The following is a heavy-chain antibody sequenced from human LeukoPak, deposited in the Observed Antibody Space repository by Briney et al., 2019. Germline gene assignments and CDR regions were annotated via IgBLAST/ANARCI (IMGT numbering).Heavy chain of an antibody. Sequence: GGSLRLSCAASGFLVSNYYMSWVRQAPGKGLEWVSVIYSGAGTYYADSVKGRFTISRDNSRNTLYLQMNSLRAEDTAVYYCAKDRGYQLDWGQGTLVTVSS. CDR1: GFLVSNYY. CDR2: IYSGAGT. V-gene: IGHV3-53*05. J-gene: IGHJ4*02. D-gene: IGHD2-2*01. CDR3: AKDRGYQLD.